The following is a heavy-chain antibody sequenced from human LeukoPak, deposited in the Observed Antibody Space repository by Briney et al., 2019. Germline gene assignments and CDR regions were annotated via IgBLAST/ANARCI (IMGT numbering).Heavy chain of an antibody. CDR2: IHPFESNT. CDR3: ARGLYSVYYMSGY. Sequence: AESLKISCRGSGYSSSSFWIKWVRQMPRKGLEWMGRIHPFESNTNYSPSFEGHVSISADKSMSTSYLQWTTLKASDTAIYYCARGLYSVYYMSGYWGQGTRVTVSS. V-gene: IGHV5-10-1*01. CDR1: GYSSSSFW. J-gene: IGHJ4*02. D-gene: IGHD5/OR15-5a*01.